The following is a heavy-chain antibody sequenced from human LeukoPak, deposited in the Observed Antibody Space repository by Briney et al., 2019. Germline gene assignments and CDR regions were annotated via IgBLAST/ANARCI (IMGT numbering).Heavy chain of an antibody. J-gene: IGHJ5*02. CDR1: GGSISSYY. D-gene: IGHD3-16*01. Sequence: SETLSLTCTVSGGSISSYYWSWVRQPPGKGLEWIGYIYYSGSTNYNPSLKSRVTISVDTSKNQFSLKLSSVTAADTAVYCFARGALGPTWFAPWGQGTRVT. V-gene: IGHV4-59*01. CDR3: ARGALGPTWFAP. CDR2: IYYSGST.